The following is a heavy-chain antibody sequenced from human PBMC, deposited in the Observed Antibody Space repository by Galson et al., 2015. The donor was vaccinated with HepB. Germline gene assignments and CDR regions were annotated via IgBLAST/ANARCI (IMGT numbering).Heavy chain of an antibody. CDR3: AKDLRYYDSSGYQTPLFDY. CDR1: GFTFDDYA. J-gene: IGHJ4*02. D-gene: IGHD3-22*01. CDR2: ISWNSGSI. V-gene: IGHV3-9*01. Sequence: SLRLSCAASGFTFDDYAMHWVRQAPGKGLEWVSGISWNSGSIGYADSVKGRFTISRDNAKNSLYLQMNSLRAEDTALYYCAKDLRYYDSSGYQTPLFDYWGQGSLVTVSS.